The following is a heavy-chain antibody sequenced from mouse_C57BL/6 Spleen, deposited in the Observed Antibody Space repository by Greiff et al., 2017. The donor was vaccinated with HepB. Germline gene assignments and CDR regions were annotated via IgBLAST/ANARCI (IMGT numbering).Heavy chain of an antibody. J-gene: IGHJ3*01. CDR1: GFTFSSYA. D-gene: IGHD2-4*01. Sequence: EVKVVESGGGLVKPGGSLKLSCAASGFTFSSYAMSWVRQTPEKRLEWVATISDGGSYTYYPDNVKGRFTISRDNAKNNLYLQMSHLKSEDTAMYYCARDLDDYDGGFAYWGQGTLVTVSA. V-gene: IGHV5-4*01. CDR3: ARDLDDYDGGFAY. CDR2: ISDGGSYT.